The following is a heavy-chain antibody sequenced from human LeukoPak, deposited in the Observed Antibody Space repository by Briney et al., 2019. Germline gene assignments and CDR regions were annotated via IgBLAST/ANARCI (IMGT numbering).Heavy chain of an antibody. J-gene: IGHJ5*02. D-gene: IGHD6-19*01. CDR3: ARDSWQWNWFDP. CDR1: GFTFSSYS. V-gene: IGHV3-21*01. Sequence: QTGGSLRLSCAASGFTFSSYSMNWVRQAPGKGLEWVSSISSSSSYIYYADSVKGRFTISRDNAKNSLYLQMNSLRAEDMAVYYCARDSWQWNWFDPWGQGTLVTVSS. CDR2: ISSSSSYI.